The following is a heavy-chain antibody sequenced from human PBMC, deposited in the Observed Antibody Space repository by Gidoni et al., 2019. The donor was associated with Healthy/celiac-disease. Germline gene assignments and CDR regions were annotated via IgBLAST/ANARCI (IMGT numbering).Heavy chain of an antibody. V-gene: IGHV4-39*01. CDR3: ARQDIVVVPAAITRYYYYGMDV. D-gene: IGHD2-2*01. CDR2: INYSGST. Sequence: QLQLQESGPGLVKPSETLSLTCTVSGGSISSSSYYWGWIRQPPGKGLEWIGSINYSGSTYYNPSLKSRVTISVDTSKNQFSLKLSSVTAADTAVYYCARQDIVVVPAAITRYYYYGMDVWGQGTTVTVSS. CDR1: GGSISSSSYY. J-gene: IGHJ6*02.